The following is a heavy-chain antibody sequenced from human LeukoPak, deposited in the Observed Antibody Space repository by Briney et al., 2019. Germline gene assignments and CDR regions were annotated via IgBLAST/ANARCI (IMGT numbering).Heavy chain of an antibody. V-gene: IGHV4-59*08. D-gene: IGHD1-14*01. CDR3: ARHWGDSPNHSDDLYAFDI. Sequence: TSETLSLTCTVFGDSISNYYWSWIRQPPGKGLEWIGFIYYSGSTNYNPSLRSRVTISVDTSKNQFSLKLSSVTAADTAVYYCARHWGDSPNHSDDLYAFDIWGQGTMVTVSS. CDR1: GDSISNYY. J-gene: IGHJ3*02. CDR2: IYYSGST.